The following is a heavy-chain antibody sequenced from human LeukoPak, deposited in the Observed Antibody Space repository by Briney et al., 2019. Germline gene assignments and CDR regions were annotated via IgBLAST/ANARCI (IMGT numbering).Heavy chain of an antibody. CDR3: ARHEAITGTRAWFDP. CDR1: GGSISSYY. CDR2: IYYSGIT. Sequence: KPSETLSLTCTVSGGSISSYYWSWIRQPPGQGLEWIGYIYYSGITNYNPSLKSRVTISVDTSKNQFSLKLSSVTAADTAVYYCARHEAITGTRAWFDPWGQGTLVTVSS. J-gene: IGHJ5*02. V-gene: IGHV4-59*08. D-gene: IGHD1-20*01.